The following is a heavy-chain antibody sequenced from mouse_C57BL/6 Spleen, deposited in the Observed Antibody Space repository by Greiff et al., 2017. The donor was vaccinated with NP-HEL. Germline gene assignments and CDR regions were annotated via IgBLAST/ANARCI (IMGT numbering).Heavy chain of an antibody. D-gene: IGHD2-10*01. J-gene: IGHJ3*01. CDR2: ISSGSSTI. Sequence: EVKLMESGGGLVKPGGSLKLSCAASGFTFSDYGMHWVRQAPEKGLEWVAYISSGSSTIYYADTVKGRFTISRDNAKNTLFLQMTSLRSEDTAMYYCARKPTMLNQAWFAYWGQRTLVTVSA. CDR1: GFTFSDYG. V-gene: IGHV5-17*01. CDR3: ARKPTMLNQAWFAY.